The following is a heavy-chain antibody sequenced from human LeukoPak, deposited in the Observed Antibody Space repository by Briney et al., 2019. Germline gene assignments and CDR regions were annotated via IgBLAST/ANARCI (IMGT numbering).Heavy chain of an antibody. CDR1: GFNFDDYD. Sequence: GRSLRLSCAGSGFNFDDYDMHWVRHPPGKGLEWVSSISSNSGNIAYADSVKGRFTISRDNARNSLYLQMNSLRPEDTALYYCAKALLASKVTSGDNWFDPWGQGTLVTVSS. V-gene: IGHV3-9*01. CDR3: AKALLASKVTSGDNWFDP. J-gene: IGHJ5*02. CDR2: ISSNSGNI. D-gene: IGHD1-26*01.